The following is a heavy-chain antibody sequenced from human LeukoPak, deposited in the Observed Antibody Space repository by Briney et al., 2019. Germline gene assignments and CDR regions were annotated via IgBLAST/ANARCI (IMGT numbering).Heavy chain of an antibody. CDR2: IYPNSGGT. Sequence: ASVKVSCKASGYTFTDSYLYWVRQAPGQGLEWMGWIYPNSGGTNYAQKFQGRVTMTRDTSISTAYMELSRLRSDDTAVYYCARDGGSVMVEFDYWGQGTLVTVSS. CDR1: GYTFTDSY. V-gene: IGHV1-2*02. J-gene: IGHJ4*02. D-gene: IGHD5-18*01. CDR3: ARDGGSVMVEFDY.